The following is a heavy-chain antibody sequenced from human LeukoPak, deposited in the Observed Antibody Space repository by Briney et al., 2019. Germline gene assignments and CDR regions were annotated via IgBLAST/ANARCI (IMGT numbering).Heavy chain of an antibody. D-gene: IGHD3-10*01. CDR3: AREGDYYGSGVPFDY. V-gene: IGHV3-33*08. CDR1: GFPLSGNW. Sequence: GGSLRLSCAASGFPLSGNWMHWVRQAPGKGLEWVAVIWYDGSNKYYADSVKGRFTISRDNSKNTLYLQMNSLRAEDTAVYYCAREGDYYGSGVPFDYWGQGTLVTVSS. CDR2: IWYDGSNK. J-gene: IGHJ4*02.